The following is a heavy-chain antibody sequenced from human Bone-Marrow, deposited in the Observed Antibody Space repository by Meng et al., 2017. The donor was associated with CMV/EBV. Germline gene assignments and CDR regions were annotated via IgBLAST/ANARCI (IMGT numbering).Heavy chain of an antibody. V-gene: IGHV1-69*05. J-gene: IGHJ6*02. Sequence: SVKVSCKASGGTFSSYAISWVRQAPGQGLEWMGGIIPILGTANYAQKFQGRVTITTDESTSTAYMELSSLRSEDTAVYYCARDTGLELRWDYYGMDVWGQGTTVTVSS. CDR2: IIPILGTA. CDR1: GGTFSSYA. D-gene: IGHD1-7*01. CDR3: ARDTGLELRWDYYGMDV.